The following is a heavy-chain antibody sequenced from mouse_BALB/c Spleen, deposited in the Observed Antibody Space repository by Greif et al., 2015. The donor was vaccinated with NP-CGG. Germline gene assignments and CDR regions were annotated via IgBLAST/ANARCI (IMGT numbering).Heavy chain of an antibody. J-gene: IGHJ3*01. CDR2: INSNGGST. CDR3: ARDRGGKGCAY. CDR1: GFTFGSYG. Sequence: EVKLVESGGGLVQPGGSLKLSCAASGFTFGSYGMSWVRQTPAKRLELVATINSNGGSTYYPDSVQGRFTISRDNAKNTLYLQMSRLKSEDTARYYCARDRGGKGCAYWGRGTLVTVSA. V-gene: IGHV5-6-3*01. D-gene: IGHD1-1*02.